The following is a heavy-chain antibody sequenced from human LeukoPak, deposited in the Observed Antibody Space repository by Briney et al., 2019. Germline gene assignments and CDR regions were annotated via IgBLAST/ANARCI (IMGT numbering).Heavy chain of an antibody. CDR1: GFIISNYG. V-gene: IGHV3-30*02. CDR3: AKDLSGYNCR. CDR2: LRYDGSNK. D-gene: IGHD5-12*01. J-gene: IGHJ4*02. Sequence: GGSLRLSCAAPGFIISNYGMHWVRQAPGKGLEWVAFLRYDGSNKHYADSVKGRFIISRDNSKNTLFLQMNSLRVEDTAMYYCAKDLSGYNCRWGQGTLVTVSS.